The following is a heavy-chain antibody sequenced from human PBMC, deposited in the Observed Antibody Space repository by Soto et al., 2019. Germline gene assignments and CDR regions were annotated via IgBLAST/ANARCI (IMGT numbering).Heavy chain of an antibody. Sequence: LQLQESGPGLVKPSETLSLTCSVSDDSINSDKYYWGWIRQPPGKGLEWIGSIYYRGNAYYNPSLQTRVTISLDKSRSLFSLKLTSVTAADSAVYFCARLEGLATISYYFDFWGPGALVTVSS. CDR3: ARLEGLATISYYFDF. V-gene: IGHV4-39*01. D-gene: IGHD3-9*01. CDR1: DDSINSDKYY. CDR2: IYYRGNA. J-gene: IGHJ4*02.